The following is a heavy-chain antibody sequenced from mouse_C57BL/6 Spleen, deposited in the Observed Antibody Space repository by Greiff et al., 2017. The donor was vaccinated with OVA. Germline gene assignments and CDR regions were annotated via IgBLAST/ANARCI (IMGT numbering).Heavy chain of an antibody. D-gene: IGHD3-2*02. J-gene: IGHJ2*01. V-gene: IGHV1-85*01. CDR3: ARRGSGYRLDY. CDR1: GYTFTSYD. CDR2: IYPRDGST. Sequence: QVQLKESGPELVKPGASVKLSCKASGYTFTSYDINWVKQRPGQGLEWIGWIYPRDGSTKYNEKFKGKATLTVDTSSSTAYMELHSLTSEDSAVYFCARRGSGYRLDYWGQGTTLTVSS.